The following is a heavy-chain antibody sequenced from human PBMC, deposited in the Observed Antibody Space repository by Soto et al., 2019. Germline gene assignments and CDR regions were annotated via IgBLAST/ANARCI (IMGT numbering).Heavy chain of an antibody. CDR2: ISGTAGNT. CDR3: VNAVYLLAFDY. CDR1: GFAFSSYA. Sequence: PVGSLRLACEASGFAFSSYAMTWVRQAPGKRLERVSTISGTAGNTYYADSVKARFTSSRDNSKNTVYLQMNSLRRADTAVYYCVNAVYLLAFDYWGQGTLVTVSS. J-gene: IGHJ4*02. V-gene: IGHV3-23*01. D-gene: IGHD1-20*01.